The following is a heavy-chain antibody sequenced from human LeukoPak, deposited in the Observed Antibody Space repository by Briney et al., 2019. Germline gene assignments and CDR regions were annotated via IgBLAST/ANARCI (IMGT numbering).Heavy chain of an antibody. D-gene: IGHD2-2*02. CDR3: ARDYESCSSTSCYRGGYYYYYGMDV. Sequence: ASVKVSRKASGYTFTGYYMHWVRQAPGQGLEWMGWINPNSGGTNYAQKFQGRVTMTRDTSISTAYMELSRLRSDDTAVYYCARDYESCSSTSCYRGGYYYYYGMDVWGQGTTVTVSS. CDR2: INPNSGGT. J-gene: IGHJ6*02. CDR1: GYTFTGYY. V-gene: IGHV1-2*02.